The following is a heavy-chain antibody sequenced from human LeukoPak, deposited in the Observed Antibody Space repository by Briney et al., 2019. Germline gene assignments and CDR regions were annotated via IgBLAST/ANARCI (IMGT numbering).Heavy chain of an antibody. CDR2: ISPYTGNT. Sequence: ASVKVSCKASNYTFTSHDISWVRQAPGQGLEWMGWISPYTGNTKYAQKLQGRVTMTTDTSTSTAYMELRSLRSDDTAVYYCARELLWFGWGNFDYWGQGTLVTVSS. CDR3: ARELLWFGWGNFDY. V-gene: IGHV1-18*01. J-gene: IGHJ4*02. D-gene: IGHD3-10*01. CDR1: NYTFTSHD.